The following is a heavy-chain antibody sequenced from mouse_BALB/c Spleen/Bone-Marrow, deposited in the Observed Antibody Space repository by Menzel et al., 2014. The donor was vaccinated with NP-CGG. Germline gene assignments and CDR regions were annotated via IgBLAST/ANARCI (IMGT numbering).Heavy chain of an antibody. D-gene: IGHD1-1*01. CDR1: GCTFTRYT. CDR3: TIRYYAMDY. V-gene: IGHV1-4*01. CDR2: INPSSAYT. Sequence: VQVVESGAELARPGASVKMSCQASGCTFTRYTMHWEKQRPGQGLEWIGYINPSSAYTNYNQKFKDKATLTADKSSSTAYMQLSSLTSEDSAVYYCTIRYYAMDYWGQGTSVTVSS. J-gene: IGHJ4*01.